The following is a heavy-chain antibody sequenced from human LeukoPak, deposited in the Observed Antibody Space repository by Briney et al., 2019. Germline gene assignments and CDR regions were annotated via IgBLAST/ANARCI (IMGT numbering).Heavy chain of an antibody. CDR3: ARSPVSLKLLYFDWLWGEGALDY. V-gene: IGHV1-2*02. D-gene: IGHD3-9*01. J-gene: IGHJ4*02. Sequence: ASVKVSCKASGYTFTGYYMHWVRQAPGQGLEWMGWINPNSGGTNYAQKFQGRVTMTRDTSISTAYMELSRLRSDDTAVYYCARSPVSLKLLYFDWLWGEGALDYWGQGTLVTVSS. CDR2: INPNSGGT. CDR1: GYTFTGYY.